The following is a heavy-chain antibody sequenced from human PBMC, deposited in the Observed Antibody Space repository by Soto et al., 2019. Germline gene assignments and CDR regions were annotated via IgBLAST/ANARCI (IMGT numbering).Heavy chain of an antibody. Sequence: SETLSLACTVSGGSISSYYWSWIRQPPGKGLEWIGYIYYSGSTNYNPSLKSRVTISVDTSKNQFSLKLSSVTAADTAVYYCARFSSSLDWFDPWGQGTLVTVSS. J-gene: IGHJ5*02. D-gene: IGHD6-13*01. CDR1: GGSISSYY. CDR2: IYYSGST. V-gene: IGHV4-59*01. CDR3: ARFSSSLDWFDP.